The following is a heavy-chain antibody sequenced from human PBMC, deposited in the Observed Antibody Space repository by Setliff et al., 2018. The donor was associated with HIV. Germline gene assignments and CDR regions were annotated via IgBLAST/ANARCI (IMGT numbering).Heavy chain of an antibody. CDR1: GGSMRNYY. V-gene: IGHV4-4*08. CDR3: ARDQEHIIVVSATGNMPGYLHYYYMDV. J-gene: IGHJ6*03. Sequence: SETLSLTCSVSGGSMRNYYWSWIRQPPRKGLEWVGYISYNGITTYNPALKSRVTTSVDTSKNQFSLNLSPVTAADTAVYYCARDQEHIIVVSATGNMPGYLHYYYMDVWGKGSTVTVSS. D-gene: IGHD2-2*01. CDR2: ISYNGIT.